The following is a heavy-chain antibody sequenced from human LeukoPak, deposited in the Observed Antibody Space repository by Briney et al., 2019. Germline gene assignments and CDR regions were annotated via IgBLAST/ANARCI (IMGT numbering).Heavy chain of an antibody. V-gene: IGHV4-30-4*08. J-gene: IGHJ6*02. CDR2: IYYSGST. Sequence: ASETLSLTCTVSGGSISSSTYYWGWIRQPPGKGLEWIGYIYYSGSTYYNPSLKSRVTISVDTSKNQFSLKLSSVTAADTAVYYCARGDPKYYYYGMDVWGQGTTVTVSS. CDR1: GGSISSSTYY. CDR3: ARGDPKYYYYGMDV.